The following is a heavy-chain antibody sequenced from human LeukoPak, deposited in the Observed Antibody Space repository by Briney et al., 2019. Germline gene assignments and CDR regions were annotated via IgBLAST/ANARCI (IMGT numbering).Heavy chain of an antibody. CDR1: GFTFSNAW. J-gene: IGHJ1*01. CDR2: IKSKTDGGTT. D-gene: IGHD2-2*01. Sequence: PGGSLRLSCAASGFTFSNAWMSWVRQAPGKGLEWVGRIKSKTDGGTTDYAAPVKGRFTISRDDSKNTLYLQMNSLKTEDTAVYYCTTDRSGYCSSTSCYDPEYFQHWGQGTLVTVSS. CDR3: TTDRSGYCSSTSCYDPEYFQH. V-gene: IGHV3-15*01.